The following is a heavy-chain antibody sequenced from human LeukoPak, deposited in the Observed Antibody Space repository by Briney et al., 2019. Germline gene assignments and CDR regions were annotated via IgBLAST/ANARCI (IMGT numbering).Heavy chain of an antibody. CDR3: AKDRYYGSGRHTCYFDY. Sequence: GGPLRLSCPPSGFTLDVYTMHGFRQARGRGLGGFSLISWDGGSTYYADSVKGRFTISRDNSTNSLYLQMNSLRTEDTALYYCAKDRYYGSGRHTCYFDYWGQGTLVTVSS. CDR1: GFTLDVYT. J-gene: IGHJ4*02. D-gene: IGHD3-10*01. V-gene: IGHV3-43*01. CDR2: ISWDGGST.